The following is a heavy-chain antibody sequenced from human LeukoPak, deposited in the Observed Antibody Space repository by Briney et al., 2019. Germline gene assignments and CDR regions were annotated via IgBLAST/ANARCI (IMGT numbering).Heavy chain of an antibody. D-gene: IGHD5-24*01. CDR1: GFTFSSYA. Sequence: GRSLRLSCAASGFTFSSYAMHWVRQAPGKGLEWVAVISYDGSNKYYADSVKGRFTISRDNSKNTLYLQMNSLRAEDTAVYYCARDGYNWDYWGQGTLVTVSS. J-gene: IGHJ4*02. V-gene: IGHV3-30-3*01. CDR3: ARDGYNWDY. CDR2: ISYDGSNK.